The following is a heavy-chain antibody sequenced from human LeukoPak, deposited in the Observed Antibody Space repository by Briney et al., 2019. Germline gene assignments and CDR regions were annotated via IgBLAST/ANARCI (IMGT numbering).Heavy chain of an antibody. J-gene: IGHJ6*03. CDR1: GFTFSSYG. CDR3: AKDLRVTGYYYYYMDV. CDR2: IRYDGSNK. V-gene: IGHV3-30*02. Sequence: GGSLRLSCAASGFTFSSYGMHWVRQAPGKGLEWVAFIRYDGSNKYYADSVKGRFTISRDNSKNTLYLQMNSLRAEDTAMYYCAKDLRVTGYYYYYMDVWGKGTTVTVSS. D-gene: IGHD7-27*01.